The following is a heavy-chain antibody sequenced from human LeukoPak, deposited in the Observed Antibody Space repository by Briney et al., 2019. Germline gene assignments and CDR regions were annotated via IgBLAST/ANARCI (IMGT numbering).Heavy chain of an antibody. CDR1: GLTFSSYA. CDR2: ISNSGGST. J-gene: IGHJ4*02. D-gene: IGHD6-6*01. Sequence: GGSLRLSCAASGLTFSSYAMNWVRQAPGKGLEWVSGISNSGGSTYYADSVKGRFTISRDNSKNTLYLQMNSLRAEDTAVYYCAKETSSSFDYWGQGTLVTVSS. CDR3: AKETSSSFDY. V-gene: IGHV3-23*01.